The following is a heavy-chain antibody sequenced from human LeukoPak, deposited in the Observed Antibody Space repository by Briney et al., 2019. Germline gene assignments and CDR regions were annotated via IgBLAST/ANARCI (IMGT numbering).Heavy chain of an antibody. J-gene: IGHJ4*02. V-gene: IGHV5-51*01. CDR2: IYPGDPDT. Sequence: KHGESLKISCKGSGYSFTTYWIGWVRQMPGKGLEWMAIIYPGDPDTRYSPSFQGQVTISADKSISIAYLQWNSLKASDIAMYYCARGRATLDYWGQGTLVTVSS. CDR3: ARGRATLDY. CDR1: GYSFTTYW. D-gene: IGHD1-26*01.